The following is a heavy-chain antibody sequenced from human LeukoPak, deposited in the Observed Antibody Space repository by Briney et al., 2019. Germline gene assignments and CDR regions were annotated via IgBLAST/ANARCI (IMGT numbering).Heavy chain of an antibody. CDR2: IQISGST. Sequence: LETLSLTCTVSGGSISSNYWNWIRQPAGRGLEWIGRIQISGSTNYNPSLKSRVALSVDKSKNQFSLKLSSVTAADTAVYYCARDQGSGWYDYWGQGTLVTVSS. V-gene: IGHV4-4*07. CDR1: GGSISSNY. J-gene: IGHJ4*02. CDR3: ARDQGSGWYDY. D-gene: IGHD6-19*01.